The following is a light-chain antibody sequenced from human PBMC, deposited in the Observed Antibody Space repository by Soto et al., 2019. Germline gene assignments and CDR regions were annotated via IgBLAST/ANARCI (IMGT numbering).Light chain of an antibody. CDR3: QQYENYPFT. Sequence: DIQMTQSPSTLSASVGDRVTITCRASQSIRSWLAWYQQKPGKAPKALIYKASSLESGVPSRFSGSGSGTEFTLTISSLQPDDCATYYCQQYENYPFTFGGGTKVEIK. CDR1: QSIRSW. J-gene: IGKJ4*01. CDR2: KAS. V-gene: IGKV1-5*03.